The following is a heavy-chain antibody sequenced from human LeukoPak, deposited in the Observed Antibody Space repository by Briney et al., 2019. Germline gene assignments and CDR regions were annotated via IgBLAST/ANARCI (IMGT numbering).Heavy chain of an antibody. V-gene: IGHV3-21*01. D-gene: IGHD3-3*01. CDR3: AREALRFLEWLAPFDY. CDR1: GFTFSSYS. CDR2: ISSSSSYI. Sequence: PGGSLRLSCAASGFTFSSYSMNWVRQAPGKGLEWVSSISSSSSYIYYADSVKGRFTISRDNAKNSLYLQMNSLRAEDTAVYYCAREALRFLEWLAPFDYWGQGTLVTVSS. J-gene: IGHJ4*02.